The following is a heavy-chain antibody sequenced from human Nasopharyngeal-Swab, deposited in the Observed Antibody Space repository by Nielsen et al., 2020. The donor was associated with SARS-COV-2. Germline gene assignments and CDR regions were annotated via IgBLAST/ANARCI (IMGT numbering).Heavy chain of an antibody. J-gene: IGHJ4*02. Sequence: ASVKVSCMASGCSLINYGISWVRQAPGQGLEWMGWISAYNGDTNYAQKLQGRVTMTTDTSTSTAYMELRSLRSDDTAVYYCARDVTTVTTPYFDYWGQGTLVTVSS. V-gene: IGHV1-18*01. D-gene: IGHD4-17*01. CDR2: ISAYNGDT. CDR3: ARDVTTVTTPYFDY. CDR1: GCSLINYG.